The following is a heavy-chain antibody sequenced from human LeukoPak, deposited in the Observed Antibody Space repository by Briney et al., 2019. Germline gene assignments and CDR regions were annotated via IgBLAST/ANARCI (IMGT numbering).Heavy chain of an antibody. J-gene: IGHJ4*02. Sequence: GASLRLSCAASGFTFSSYAMSWVRQAPGKGLEWVSAISGSGGSTYYADSVKGRFTISRDNSKNTLYLQMNSLRAEDTAVYYCAKDGEGGPTSFDSWGRGTLSTFSS. CDR2: ISGSGGST. V-gene: IGHV3-23*01. D-gene: IGHD2-21*01. CDR3: AKDGEGGPTSFDS. CDR1: GFTFSSYA.